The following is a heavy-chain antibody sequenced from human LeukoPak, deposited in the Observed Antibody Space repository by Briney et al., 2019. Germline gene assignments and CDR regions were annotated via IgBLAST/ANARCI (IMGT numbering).Heavy chain of an antibody. D-gene: IGHD4-17*01. Sequence: ASVKVSCKASGYTFTSYGISWVRQAPGQGLEWMGWISAYNGNTNYAQKLQGRVTMTTDTSTSTAYMELRSLRSDDTAVYYCARDPFALYGDYGGYYYYYGMDVWGQGTTVTVSS. CDR1: GYTFTSYG. CDR2: ISAYNGNT. CDR3: ARDPFALYGDYGGYYYYYGMDV. J-gene: IGHJ6*02. V-gene: IGHV1-18*01.